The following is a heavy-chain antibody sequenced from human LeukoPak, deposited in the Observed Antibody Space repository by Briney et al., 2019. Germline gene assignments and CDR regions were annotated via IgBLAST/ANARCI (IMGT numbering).Heavy chain of an antibody. J-gene: IGHJ4*02. CDR3: ARVRGWELPTFDY. D-gene: IGHD1-26*01. Sequence: PSETLSLTCTVSGGSISSSSYYWGWIRQPPGKGLEWIGSIYYSGSTYYNPSLKSRVTISVDTSKNQFSLKLSSVTAADTAVYYCARVRGWELPTFDYWGQGTLVTVSS. CDR1: GGSISSSSYY. V-gene: IGHV4-39*07. CDR2: IYYSGST.